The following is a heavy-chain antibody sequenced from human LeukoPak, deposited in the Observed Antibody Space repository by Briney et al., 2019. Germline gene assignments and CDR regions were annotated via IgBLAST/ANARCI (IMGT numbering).Heavy chain of an antibody. CDR1: GFTISAYG. J-gene: IGHJ4*02. Sequence: GGSLRLTCAASGFTISAYGISWVSQAPGKGLEWVSSISGGTTYYADSVKGRFTISRDNSKNTVSLQMNSLRAEDTAVYYCAKSVYHSGNDWGQATLVTVSS. D-gene: IGHD3-10*01. CDR2: ISGGTT. V-gene: IGHV3-23*01. CDR3: AKSVYHSGND.